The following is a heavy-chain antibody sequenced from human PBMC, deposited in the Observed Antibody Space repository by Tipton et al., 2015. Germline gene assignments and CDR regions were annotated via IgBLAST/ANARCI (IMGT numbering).Heavy chain of an antibody. CDR3: AREGSSWYFGVY. V-gene: IGHV3-21*01. Sequence: GSLRLSCATSGFSFTTYNMIWVRQAPGKGLEWVSLITSSGNFIYYADSVKGRFTISRDNAQNTLYLQMDSLRAEDTAVYYCAREGSSWYFGVYWGQGTLVSVSS. CDR1: GFSFTTYN. J-gene: IGHJ4*02. CDR2: ITSSGNFI. D-gene: IGHD6-13*01.